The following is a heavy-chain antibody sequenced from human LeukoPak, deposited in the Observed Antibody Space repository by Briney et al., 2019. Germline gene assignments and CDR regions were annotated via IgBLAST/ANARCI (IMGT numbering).Heavy chain of an antibody. CDR3: AKRSGSSYGYFDY. D-gene: IGHD3-10*01. J-gene: IGHJ4*02. Sequence: GGSLRLSCAASGFSFSSYAMSWVRQAPGKGLEWVSAITGSGESTDYADSVKGRFTFSRDNSKNTLYLQMNSLRAEDTAVYYCAKRSGSSYGYFDYWGQGNLVTVSS. CDR1: GFSFSSYA. CDR2: ITGSGEST. V-gene: IGHV3-23*01.